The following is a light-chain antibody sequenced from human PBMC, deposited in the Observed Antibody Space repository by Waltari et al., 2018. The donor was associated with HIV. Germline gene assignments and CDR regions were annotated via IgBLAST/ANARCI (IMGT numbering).Light chain of an antibody. CDR1: SGDVGSYNL. CDR2: EVS. CDR3: SSYAGSHTLI. Sequence: TGSSGDVGSYNLVSWYQLLPGKVPKLLIYEVSKRPSGVSNRFSGSKSDTTASLTISGLHADDEADYYCSSYAGSHTLIFGGGTKLTVL. V-gene: IGLV2-23*02. J-gene: IGLJ2*01.